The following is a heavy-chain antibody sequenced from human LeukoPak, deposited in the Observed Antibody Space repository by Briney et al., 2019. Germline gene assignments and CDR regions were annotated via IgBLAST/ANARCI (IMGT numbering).Heavy chain of an antibody. V-gene: IGHV5-51*01. J-gene: IGHJ5*02. CDR2: IYPGDSDT. CDR1: EYSFPNYC. CDR3: ARQVWKNNQGDWFDP. Sequence: GESLKISCKHSEYSFPNYCIGWVRQMPGKGLEWMGIIYPGDSDTRYSPSFQGQVTISADKSISTAYLQWSSLKASDTAMYYCARQVWKNNQGDWFDPWGQGTLVTVSS. D-gene: IGHD2/OR15-2a*01.